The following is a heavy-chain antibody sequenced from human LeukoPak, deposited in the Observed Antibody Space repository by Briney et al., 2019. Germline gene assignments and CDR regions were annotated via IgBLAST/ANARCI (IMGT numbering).Heavy chain of an antibody. V-gene: IGHV4-34*01. J-gene: IGHJ5*02. CDR1: GGSFSGYY. CDR2: INHSGST. CDR3: ARVRSNDFWSGYWFDP. D-gene: IGHD3-3*01. Sequence: SETLSLTCAVYGGSFSGYYWSWIRQPPGKGLEWIGEINHSGSTNYNPSLKSRVTISVDTSKNQFSLKLSSVTAADTAVYYCARVRSNDFWSGYWFDPWGQGTLVTVSS.